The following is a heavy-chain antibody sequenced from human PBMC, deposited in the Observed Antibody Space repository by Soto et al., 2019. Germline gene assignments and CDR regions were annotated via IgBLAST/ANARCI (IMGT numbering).Heavy chain of an antibody. V-gene: IGHV3-48*01. CDR2: ISSSSSTI. CDR1: GFTFSSYS. CDR3: AKPTVQQLVPRLYYYYGMDV. D-gene: IGHD6-6*01. Sequence: PGGSLRLSCASSGFTFSSYSMNWVRQAPGKGLEWVSYISSSSSTIYYADSVKGRFTISRDNAKNTLYLQMNSLRAEDTAVYYCAKPTVQQLVPRLYYYYGMDVWGQGTTVTVSS. J-gene: IGHJ6*02.